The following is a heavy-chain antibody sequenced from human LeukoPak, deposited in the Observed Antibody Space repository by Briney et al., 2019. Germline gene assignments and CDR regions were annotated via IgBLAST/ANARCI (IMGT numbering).Heavy chain of an antibody. CDR1: GYTFTSYG. CDR3: ARGGMGYCSGGSCYLFDY. CDR2: ISAYNGNT. D-gene: IGHD2-15*01. Sequence: GASVKVSCKASGYTFTSYGISWVRQAPEQGLEWMGWISAYNGNTNYAQKLQGRVTMTTDTSTSTAYMELRSLRSDDTAVYYCARGGMGYCSGGSCYLFDYWGQATLVTVSS. J-gene: IGHJ4*02. V-gene: IGHV1-18*01.